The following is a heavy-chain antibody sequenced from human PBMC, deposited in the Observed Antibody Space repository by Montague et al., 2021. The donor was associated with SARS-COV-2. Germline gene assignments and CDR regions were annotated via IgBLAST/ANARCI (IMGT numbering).Heavy chain of an antibody. J-gene: IGHJ6*02. CDR2: IYYTGNT. D-gene: IGHD3-16*01. V-gene: IGHV4-4*02. Sequence: SETLSLTCAVSDGSISSPNWWNWVRQPPGKGLEWIGEIYYTGNTNYNPSLNSRVTIFIDKTKNNFSLQLSSVTAADTAAYYCTRGGPYHHGMDVWGQGTTVTVSS. CDR3: TRGGPYHHGMDV. CDR1: DGSISSPNW.